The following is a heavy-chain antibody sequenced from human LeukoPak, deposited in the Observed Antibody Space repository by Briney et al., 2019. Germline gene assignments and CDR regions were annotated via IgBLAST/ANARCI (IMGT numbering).Heavy chain of an antibody. V-gene: IGHV3-30*19. D-gene: IGHD3-10*01. J-gene: IGHJ6*02. CDR3: ARGLHYYYYGMDV. Sequence: GGSLRLSCAASRFTFSNHGMHWVRQDPGKGLEWVAVISYDGSNKYYADSVKGRFTISRDNSKNTLYLQMNSLRAEDTAVYYCARGLHYYYYGMDVWGQGTTVTVSS. CDR2: ISYDGSNK. CDR1: RFTFSNHG.